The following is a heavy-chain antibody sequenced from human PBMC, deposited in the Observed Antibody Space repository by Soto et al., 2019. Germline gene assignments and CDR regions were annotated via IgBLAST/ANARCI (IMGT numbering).Heavy chain of an antibody. Sequence: QVQLVQSGAEVKKPGASVKVSCKASGYTFTSYGISWVRQAPGQGLEWMGWISAYNGNTNYAQKLQGRVTMTTDTSKSTAYMELRSLRSDDTAVYYCAREPLGYCSGGSCSHDYYYYYGMDVWGQGTTVTVSS. D-gene: IGHD2-15*01. CDR1: GYTFTSYG. V-gene: IGHV1-18*01. CDR2: ISAYNGNT. CDR3: AREPLGYCSGGSCSHDYYYYYGMDV. J-gene: IGHJ6*02.